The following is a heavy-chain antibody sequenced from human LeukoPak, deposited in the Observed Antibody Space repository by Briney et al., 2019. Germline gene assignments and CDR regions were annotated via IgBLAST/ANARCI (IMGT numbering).Heavy chain of an antibody. V-gene: IGHV3-66*01. CDR2: IYSGGTT. CDR1: GFTVSGNY. Sequence: GGSLRLSCVASGFTVSGNYMSRVRQAPGEGLEWVSVIYSGGTTWYADSVQGRFTISRDNSKNTLYLQMNSLRAEDTAVYYCAKTDYGGTSFDYWGQGTLVPVSS. CDR3: AKTDYGGTSFDY. J-gene: IGHJ4*02. D-gene: IGHD4-23*01.